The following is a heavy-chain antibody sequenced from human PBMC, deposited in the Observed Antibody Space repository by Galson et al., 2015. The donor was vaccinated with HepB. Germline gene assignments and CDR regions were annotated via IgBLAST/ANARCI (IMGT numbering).Heavy chain of an antibody. Sequence: ETLSLTCTVSGGSISSSSYYWGWIRQPPGKGLEWIGSIYYSGSTYYNPSLKSRVTISVDTSKNQFSLKLSSVTAADTAVYYCARVPFDYFDYWGQGTLVTVSS. J-gene: IGHJ4*02. CDR1: GGSISSSSYY. V-gene: IGHV4-39*07. CDR2: IYYSGST. CDR3: ARVPFDYFDY.